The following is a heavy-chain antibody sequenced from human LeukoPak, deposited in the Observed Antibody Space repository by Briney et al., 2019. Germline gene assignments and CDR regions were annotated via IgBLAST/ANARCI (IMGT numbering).Heavy chain of an antibody. J-gene: IGHJ4*02. CDR3: ATGSGWYSPDY. CDR2: IVVGSGNT. Sequence: SVKGSCKASGFTFTNSPMQWVRQARGQRLEWIGWIVVGSGNTNYAQKFQERVTIARDMSTSTAYMELRSLRSEDTAVYYCATGSGWYSPDYWGQGTLVTVSS. V-gene: IGHV1-58*02. CDR1: GFTFTNSP. D-gene: IGHD6-19*01.